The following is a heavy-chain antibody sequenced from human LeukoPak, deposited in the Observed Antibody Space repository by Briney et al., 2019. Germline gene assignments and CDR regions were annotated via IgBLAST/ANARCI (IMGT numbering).Heavy chain of an antibody. J-gene: IGHJ6*03. CDR1: GFTFSDYY. D-gene: IGHD1-1*01. V-gene: IGHV3-11*01. Sequence: PGGSLRLSCAASGFTFSDYYMSWIRQAPGKGLEWVSYISSSGSTIYYADSVKGRFTISRDNAKNSLYLQMNSLRAEDTAVYYCATTLLRASTYMDVWGKGTTVTVSS. CDR3: ATTLLRASTYMDV. CDR2: ISSSGSTI.